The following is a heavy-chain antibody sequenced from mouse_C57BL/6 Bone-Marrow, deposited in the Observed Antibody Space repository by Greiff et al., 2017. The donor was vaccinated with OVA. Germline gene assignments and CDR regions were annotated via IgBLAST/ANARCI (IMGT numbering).Heavy chain of an antibody. CDR3: ARGGYDYDDWYFDV. CDR1: GYTFTDYY. V-gene: IGHV1-26*01. J-gene: IGHJ1*03. CDR2: INPNNGGT. Sequence: VQLQQSGPELVKPGASVKISCKASGYTFTDYYMNWVKQSHGKSLEWIGDINPNNGGTSYNQKFKGKATLTVDKSSSTAYMELRSLTSEDSAVYYCARGGYDYDDWYFDVWGTGTTVTVSS. D-gene: IGHD2-4*01.